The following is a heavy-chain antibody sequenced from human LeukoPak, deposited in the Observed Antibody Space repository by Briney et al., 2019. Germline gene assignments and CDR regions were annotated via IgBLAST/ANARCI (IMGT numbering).Heavy chain of an antibody. J-gene: IGHJ4*02. CDR2: INPNSGGT. CDR3: ARGYYGSGSYLV. V-gene: IGHV1-2*02. CDR1: GYAFTSYD. Sequence: ASVKVSCKASGYAFTSYDINWVRQATGQGLEWMGWINPNSGGTNYAQKFQGRVTMTRDTSISTAYMELSRLRSDDTAVYYCARGYYGSGSYLVWGQGTLVTVSS. D-gene: IGHD3-10*01.